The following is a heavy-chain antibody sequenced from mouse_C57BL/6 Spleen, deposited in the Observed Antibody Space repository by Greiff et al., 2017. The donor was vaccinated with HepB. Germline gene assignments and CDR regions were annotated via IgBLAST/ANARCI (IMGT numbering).Heavy chain of an antibody. Sequence: QVQLQQPGAELVRPGSSVKLSCKASGYTLTSYWMDWVKQRPGQGLEWIGNIYPSDSETHYNQKFKDKAILTVDKSSSTAYMQLSSLTSEDSAVYYCDRVCEWAWFAYWGQGTLVTVSA. CDR3: DRVCEWAWFAY. CDR1: GYTLTSYW. J-gene: IGHJ3*01. V-gene: IGHV1-61*01. CDR2: IYPSDSET. D-gene: IGHD1-3*01.